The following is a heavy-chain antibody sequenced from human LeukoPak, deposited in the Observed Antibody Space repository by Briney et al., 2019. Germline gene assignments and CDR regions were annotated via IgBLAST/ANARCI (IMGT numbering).Heavy chain of an antibody. Sequence: SETLSLTCTVSGGSLSSSSYYWGWLRQPPGKGLEWLGSIYYSGSTYYNPSLKSRVTISVDTSKNQFSLKLSSVTAADAAVYYCARGITEYDSLTGATRAYDAFDIWGQGTMVTVSS. CDR3: ARGITEYDSLTGATRAYDAFDI. J-gene: IGHJ3*02. CDR1: GGSLSSSSYY. V-gene: IGHV4-39*07. CDR2: IYYSGST. D-gene: IGHD3-9*01.